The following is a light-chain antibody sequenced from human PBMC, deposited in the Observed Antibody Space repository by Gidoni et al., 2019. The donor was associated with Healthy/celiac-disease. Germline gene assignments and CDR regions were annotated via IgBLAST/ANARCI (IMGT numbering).Light chain of an antibody. J-gene: IGKJ2*01. CDR1: QSLLHSNGYNY. V-gene: IGKV2-28*01. Sequence: DTVMTQSLLSLPVTPGEPASISCRSSQSLLHSNGYNYLDWYLQKPGQSPQLLIYLGSNRASGVPDRFSGSGSGTDFTLKISRGEAEDVGVYYCMQALQTPYTFGQGTKLEIK. CDR3: MQALQTPYT. CDR2: LGS.